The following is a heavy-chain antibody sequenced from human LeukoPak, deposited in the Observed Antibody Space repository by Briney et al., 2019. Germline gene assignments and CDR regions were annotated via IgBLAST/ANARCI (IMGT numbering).Heavy chain of an antibody. CDR1: GFTFSKAW. CDR3: TTVIMGAPKDDY. CDR2: FRSKTDGGTI. J-gene: IGHJ4*02. D-gene: IGHD1-26*01. Sequence: GGSLRLSCAASGFTFSKAWMSWVRQAPGKGLEWVGRFRSKTDGGTIDYAAPVKGRFTISRDDSRNTLYLQMNSLKTEDTAVYYCTTVIMGAPKDDYWGQGTLVTVSS. V-gene: IGHV3-15*05.